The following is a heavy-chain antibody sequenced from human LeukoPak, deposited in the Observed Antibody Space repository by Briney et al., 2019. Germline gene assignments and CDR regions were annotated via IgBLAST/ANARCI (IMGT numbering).Heavy chain of an antibody. D-gene: IGHD5-12*01. CDR3: ARDWSGYDYYYGMDV. J-gene: IGHJ6*04. V-gene: IGHV4-30-4*01. Sequence: SETLSPTCTVSGGSISSGDYYWSWIRQPPGKGLEWIGYIYYSGSTYYNPSLKSRVTISVDTSKNQFSLKLSSVTAADTAVYYCARDWSGYDYYYGMDVWGKGTPVTVSS. CDR2: IYYSGST. CDR1: GGSISSGDYY.